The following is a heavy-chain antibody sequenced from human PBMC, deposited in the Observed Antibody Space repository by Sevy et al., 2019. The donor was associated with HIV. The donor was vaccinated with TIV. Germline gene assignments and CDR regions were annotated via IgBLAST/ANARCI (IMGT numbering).Heavy chain of an antibody. V-gene: IGHV3-13*01. Sequence: GGSLRLSCAGYGFSFSGSDMHWVRQPTGKGLEWISSIGTIGDTFYADSVKGRFTISRDNAKSSFYLEMRSLRAGDTALYYCVRGLQTHCDRTACPLDHWGQGTLVTVSS. CDR3: VRGLQTHCDRTACPLDH. CDR2: IGTIGDT. D-gene: IGHD2-21*01. J-gene: IGHJ5*02. CDR1: GFSFSGSD.